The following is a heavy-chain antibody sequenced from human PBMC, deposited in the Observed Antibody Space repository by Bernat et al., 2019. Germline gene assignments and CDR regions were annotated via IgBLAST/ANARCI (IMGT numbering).Heavy chain of an antibody. CDR2: ISGSGGST. CDR1: RFTFSSYA. Sequence: EVQLLESGGGLVQPGGSLRLSCAASRFTFSSYAMSWVRQAPGKGLEWVSAISGSGGSTYYADSVKGRFTISRDNSKNTLYVQMNSLRAEDTAVYYCAKGTDFWSGYSMDYHYHYMDVWGKGTTVTVSS. D-gene: IGHD3-3*01. J-gene: IGHJ6*03. V-gene: IGHV3-23*01. CDR3: AKGTDFWSGYSMDYHYHYMDV.